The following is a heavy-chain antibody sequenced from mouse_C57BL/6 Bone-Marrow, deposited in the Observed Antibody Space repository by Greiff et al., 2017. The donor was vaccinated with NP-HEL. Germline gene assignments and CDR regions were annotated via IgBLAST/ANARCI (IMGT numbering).Heavy chain of an antibody. J-gene: IGHJ4*01. CDR1: GFNIKDYY. Sequence: DVKLQESGAELVKPGASVKLSCTASGFNIKDYYMHWVKQRTEQGLEWIGRIDPEDGETKYAPKFQGKATITADTSSNTAYLQLSSLTSEDTAVYYCAPVITTVVATDYAMDYWGQGTSVTVSS. D-gene: IGHD1-1*01. V-gene: IGHV14-2*01. CDR3: APVITTVVATDYAMDY. CDR2: IDPEDGET.